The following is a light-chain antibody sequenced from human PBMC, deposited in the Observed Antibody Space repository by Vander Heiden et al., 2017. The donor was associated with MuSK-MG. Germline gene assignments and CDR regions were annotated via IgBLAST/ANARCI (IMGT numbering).Light chain of an antibody. CDR2: DVS. V-gene: IGLV2-14*01. CDR1: RSDVRGYNY. CDR3: RLCKSGSTPGV. J-gene: IGLJ3*02. Sequence: QSALTQPASVSGSPGQSITISCTGSRSDVRGYNYVSWYQQHPGKAPNFMSYDVSNRPSGVSNRFSGSKSGNTASLTISGVQAEDEADYYCRLCKSGSTPGVFGGGTKLTVL.